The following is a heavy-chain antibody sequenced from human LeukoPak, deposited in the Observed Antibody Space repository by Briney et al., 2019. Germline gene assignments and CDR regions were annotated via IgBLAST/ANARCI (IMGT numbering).Heavy chain of an antibody. CDR3: VRQPYTSGAYYFDY. CDR2: IFHTGGA. V-gene: IGHV4-59*08. CDR1: GGSISGYY. D-gene: IGHD2-8*01. Sequence: SETLSLTCTVSGGSISGYYWSWIRQPPGKGLEWIGYIFHTGGANYNPSLKSRVTMSVDTSKNQFSLRLSSVTAADTAVYYCVRQPYTSGAYYFDYWGQGTLVTVSS. J-gene: IGHJ4*02.